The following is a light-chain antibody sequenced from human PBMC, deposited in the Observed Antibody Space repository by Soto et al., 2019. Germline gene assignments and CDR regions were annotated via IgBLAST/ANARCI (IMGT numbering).Light chain of an antibody. CDR3: CSYAGSYTHYV. Sequence: QSALTQPRSMSGSPGQSVTISCTGTSSDVGAYNYVSWFQHHPGKAPKLMIYDVSKRPSGVPDRFSGSKSANTASLTISGLQADDEAAYYCCSYAGSYTHYVFATGTKLTVL. J-gene: IGLJ1*01. CDR2: DVS. CDR1: SSDVGAYNY. V-gene: IGLV2-11*01.